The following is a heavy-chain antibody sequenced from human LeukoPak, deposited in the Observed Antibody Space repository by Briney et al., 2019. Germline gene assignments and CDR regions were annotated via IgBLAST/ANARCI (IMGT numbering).Heavy chain of an antibody. CDR1: GFTFSSYA. J-gene: IGHJ4*02. Sequence: GGSLRLFCAASGFTFSSYAMHWVRQAPGKGLEWVAVISYDGSNKYYADSVKGRFTISRDNSKNTLYLQMNSLRAEDTAVYYCARGPRSFDYWGQGTLVTVSS. V-gene: IGHV3-30-3*01. CDR3: ARGPRSFDY. CDR2: ISYDGSNK.